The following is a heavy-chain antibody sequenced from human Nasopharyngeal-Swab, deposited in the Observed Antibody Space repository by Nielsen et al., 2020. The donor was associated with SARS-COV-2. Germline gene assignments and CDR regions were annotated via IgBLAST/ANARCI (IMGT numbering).Heavy chain of an antibody. CDR1: GYTFTLSF. Sequence: ASVQVSCKASGYTFTLSFLIFPLPHPSQGLEWMGWISAYNGNTNYAQKLQGRVTMTTDTSTSTAYMELRSLRSDDTAVYYCARDRSHSPYSSSWYYFDYWGQGTLVTSPQ. J-gene: IGHJ4*02. D-gene: IGHD6-13*01. CDR3: ARDRSHSPYSSSWYYFDY. V-gene: IGHV1-18*01. CDR2: ISAYNGNT.